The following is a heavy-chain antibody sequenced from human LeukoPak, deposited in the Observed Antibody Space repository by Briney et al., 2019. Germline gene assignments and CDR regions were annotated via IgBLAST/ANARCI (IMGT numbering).Heavy chain of an antibody. CDR3: ARHLSGTTTAHYFDF. CDR2: IYHSGSA. Sequence: SETLSLTCTVSGGSISSGGYYWSWIRQPPGKGLEYIGYIYHSGSAYYNPSLKSRVTISVDTSKNQFSLKLYSVTASDAAIYYCARHLSGTTTAHYFDFWGQGTLVAVSS. J-gene: IGHJ4*02. D-gene: IGHD1-1*01. V-gene: IGHV4-30-2*01. CDR1: GGSISSGGYY.